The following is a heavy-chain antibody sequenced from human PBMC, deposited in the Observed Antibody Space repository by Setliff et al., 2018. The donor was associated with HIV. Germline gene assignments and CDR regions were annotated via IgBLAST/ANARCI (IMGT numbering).Heavy chain of an antibody. CDR3: ARHRDPPGTSWIYYYYYMDL. V-gene: IGHV4-61*02. J-gene: IGHJ6*03. CDR1: GGSISSGTYY. Sequence: SETLSLTCTVSGGSISSGTYYWGWIRQPAGKGLEWIGRIYTSGSTNYNPSLKSRVTISVDTSKNQFSLRLSSVTAADTGVYYCARHRDPPGTSWIYYYYYMDLWGAGTTVTVSS. D-gene: IGHD6-13*01. CDR2: IYTSGST.